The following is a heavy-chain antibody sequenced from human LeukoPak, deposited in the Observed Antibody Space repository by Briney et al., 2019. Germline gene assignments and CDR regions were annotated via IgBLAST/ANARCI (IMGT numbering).Heavy chain of an antibody. CDR1: GFTFSSFW. D-gene: IGHD1-26*01. Sequence: PGGSLRLSCAASGFTFSSFWMSWVRQAPGKGLEWVANIKQDGSETYYVDSVRGRFTISRENAKNSLYLQMNSLRAEDTALYYCVKDRTMYSGSYSGFDYWGQGTLVTVSS. J-gene: IGHJ4*02. CDR3: VKDRTMYSGSYSGFDY. V-gene: IGHV3-7*03. CDR2: IKQDGSET.